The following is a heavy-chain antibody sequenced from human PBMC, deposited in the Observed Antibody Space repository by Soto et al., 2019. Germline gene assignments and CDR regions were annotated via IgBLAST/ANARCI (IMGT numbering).Heavy chain of an antibody. CDR3: ATRAKYYYYGMDV. CDR1: GFTFSGYW. J-gene: IGHJ6*02. CDR2: INSDGSST. Sequence: GGSLRLSCAASGFTFSGYWMHWVRQSPGKGLVWVSRINSDGSSTSYADSVKGRFTISRDNAKNTLYLQMNSLRAEDTAVYYCATRAKYYYYGMDVWGQGTTVTVSS. V-gene: IGHV3-74*01.